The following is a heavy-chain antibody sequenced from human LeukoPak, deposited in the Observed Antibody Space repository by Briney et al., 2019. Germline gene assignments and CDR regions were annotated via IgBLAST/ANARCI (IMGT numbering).Heavy chain of an antibody. CDR3: ATVDGDLPYYMND. Sequence: GGSLSFSCAALGFTFSAYRMNWVRQAPGKGLGGVSSISSRSTYIYYAASVKGRFTISRDDAKSSLYLQMSSLRAEDTAVYYCATVDGDLPYYMNDWGKGTTVTVSS. J-gene: IGHJ6*03. CDR1: GFTFSAYR. CDR2: ISSRSTYI. V-gene: IGHV3-21*04. D-gene: IGHD4-17*01.